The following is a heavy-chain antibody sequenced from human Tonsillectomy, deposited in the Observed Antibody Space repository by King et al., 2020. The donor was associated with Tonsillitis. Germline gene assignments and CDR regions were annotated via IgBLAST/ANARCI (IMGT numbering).Heavy chain of an antibody. V-gene: IGHV3-30*04. CDR2: ISYDGSNK. D-gene: IGHD6-13*01. CDR1: GFTFSNYA. J-gene: IGHJ6*02. CDR3: ARDRGSWAAAGTGCYYGMDV. Sequence: QLVQSGGGVVQPGRSLRLSCAASGFTFSNYAMHWVRQAPGKGLEWVAIISYDGSNKYYADSVKGRFTISRDNSKNTFYLQMNSLSAEDTAVYYCARDRGSWAAAGTGCYYGMDVWGQGTTVTVSS.